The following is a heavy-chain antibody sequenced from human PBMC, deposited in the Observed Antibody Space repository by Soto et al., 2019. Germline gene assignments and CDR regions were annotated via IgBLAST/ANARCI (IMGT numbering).Heavy chain of an antibody. CDR2: IYYSGST. D-gene: IGHD2-21*02. V-gene: IGHV4-61*01. J-gene: IGHJ4*02. CDR1: RGSGSTGNFH. Sequence: SFGTLFPPRTFSRGSGSTGNFHLRWVRPPPGKGLEWIGYIYYSGSTNYNPSLKSRVTISVDTSKNQFSLKLSSVTAADTAVYYCARVPEVYCGGDCYSSWGQGTLVTVSS. CDR3: ARVPEVYCGGDCYSS.